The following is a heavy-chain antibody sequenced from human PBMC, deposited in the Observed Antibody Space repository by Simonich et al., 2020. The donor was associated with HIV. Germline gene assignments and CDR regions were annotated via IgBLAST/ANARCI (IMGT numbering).Heavy chain of an antibody. D-gene: IGHD1-7*01. CDR3: ARGRKITGTYRWFDP. Sequence: QEQLQQWGAGLLKPSETLSLTCAVYVGSFTPYYWTWIRQPPGKGLEWFGDINHSKYTNYNPSLKSRITISIDTSKNQFSLKLTSVTAADTAIYYCARGRKITGTYRWFDPWGQGTLVTVSS. CDR1: VGSFTPYY. V-gene: IGHV4-34*01. J-gene: IGHJ5*02. CDR2: INHSKYT.